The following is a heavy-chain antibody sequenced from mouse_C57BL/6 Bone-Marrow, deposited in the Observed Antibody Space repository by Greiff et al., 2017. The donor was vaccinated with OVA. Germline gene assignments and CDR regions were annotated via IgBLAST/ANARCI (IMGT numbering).Heavy chain of an antibody. CDR3: AREYYDYDAWFAY. V-gene: IGHV5-4*01. J-gene: IGHJ3*01. D-gene: IGHD2-4*01. CDR2: ISDGGSYT. Sequence: DVMLVESGGGLVKPGGSLKLSCAASGFTFSSYAMSWVRQTPEKRLEWVATISDGGSYTYYPDNVKGRFTISRDNAKNNLYLQMSHLKSEDTAMYYCAREYYDYDAWFAYWGQGTLVTVSA. CDR1: GFTFSSYA.